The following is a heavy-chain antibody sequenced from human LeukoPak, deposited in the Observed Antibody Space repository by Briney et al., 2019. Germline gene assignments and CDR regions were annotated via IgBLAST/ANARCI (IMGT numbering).Heavy chain of an antibody. CDR2: IIPIFGTA. CDR1: GGTFSSYA. J-gene: IGHJ4*02. V-gene: IGHV1-69*01. CDR3: AREGDGGFRKRFDY. D-gene: IGHD2-15*01. Sequence: SVKVSCKASGGTFSSYAISWVRQAPGQGLEWMGGIIPIFGTAKYAQKFQGRVTITADESTSTAYMELSSLRSEDTAVYYCAREGDGGFRKRFDYWGQGTLVTVSS.